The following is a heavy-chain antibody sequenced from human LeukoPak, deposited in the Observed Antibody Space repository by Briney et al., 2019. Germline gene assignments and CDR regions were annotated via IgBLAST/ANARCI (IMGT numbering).Heavy chain of an antibody. J-gene: IGHJ6*03. CDR2: IYTSGST. Sequence: SQTLSLTCTVSGGSISSGSYYWSWIRQPAGKGLEWIGRIYTSGSTNYNPSLKSRVTMSVDTSKNQFSLKLSSVTAADTAVYYCARVRGHWLVHDYYSYMDVWGKGTTVTVSS. V-gene: IGHV4-61*02. CDR1: GGSISSGSYY. CDR3: ARVRGHWLVHDYYSYMDV. D-gene: IGHD6-19*01.